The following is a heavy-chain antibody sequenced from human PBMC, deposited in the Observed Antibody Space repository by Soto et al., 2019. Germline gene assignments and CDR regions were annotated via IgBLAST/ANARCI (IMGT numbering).Heavy chain of an antibody. CDR1: GYTFTGYY. Sequence: QVQLVQSGAEVKKPGASVKVSCKASGYTFTGYYMHWVRQAPGQGLEWMGWINPNSGGTNYAQKFQGWVTMTRDPSISTAYMELSRLRSDDTAVYYCAREGRDYRNYYYYGMDVWGQGTTVTVSS. V-gene: IGHV1-2*04. J-gene: IGHJ6*02. CDR3: AREGRDYRNYYYYGMDV. D-gene: IGHD4-4*01. CDR2: INPNSGGT.